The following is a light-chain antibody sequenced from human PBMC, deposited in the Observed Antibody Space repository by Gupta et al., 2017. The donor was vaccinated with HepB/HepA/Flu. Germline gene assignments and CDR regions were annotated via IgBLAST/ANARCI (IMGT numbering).Light chain of an antibody. V-gene: IGKV1-33*01. CDR2: DAS. CDR3: QQEETFPVT. Sequence: DIQMTQSPSSLSASIGDRVSFTCQASQGISHFLTWYQQKPGKAPRVIIYDASTLQTGVPLRFSGSGSGTHFTFTITSLQPEDVATYYCQQEETFPVTFGGGTRVDIK. CDR1: QGISHF. J-gene: IGKJ4*01.